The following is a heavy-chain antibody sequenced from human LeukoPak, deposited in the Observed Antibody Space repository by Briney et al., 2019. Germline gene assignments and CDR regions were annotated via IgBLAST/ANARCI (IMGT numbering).Heavy chain of an antibody. J-gene: IGHJ4*02. CDR3: ARHSASGSYYTYNFDY. D-gene: IGHD3-10*01. Sequence: GGSLRLSCAASAFTFSSYSMNWVRQAPGKGLEWVSSISSSGSYIYYADSVKGRFTISRDNVKGSLYLQMNSLRAEDTAVFYCARHSASGSYYTYNFDYWGQGTQVTVSS. V-gene: IGHV3-21*01. CDR1: AFTFSSYS. CDR2: ISSSGSYI.